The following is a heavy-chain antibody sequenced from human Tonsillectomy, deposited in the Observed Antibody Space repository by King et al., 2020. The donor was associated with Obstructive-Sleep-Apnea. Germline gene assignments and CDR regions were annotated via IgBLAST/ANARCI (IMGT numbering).Heavy chain of an antibody. J-gene: IGHJ6*02. D-gene: IGHD1-26*01. V-gene: IGHV3-30*18. CDR1: GFTFSSYG. CDR2: ISYDGSNK. Sequence: VQLVESGGGVVQPGRSLRLSCAASGFTFSSYGMHWVRQAPGKGLEWVAVISYDGSNKYYADSVKGRCTISRDNSKNTLYLQMNSLRAEDTAVYYCAKDVYSGSYIYYYYGMDVWGQGTTVTVSS. CDR3: AKDVYSGSYIYYYYGMDV.